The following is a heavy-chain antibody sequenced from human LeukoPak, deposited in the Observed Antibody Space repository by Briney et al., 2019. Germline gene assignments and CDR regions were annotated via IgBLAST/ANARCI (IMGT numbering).Heavy chain of an antibody. Sequence: GGSLRLSCAASGFTFSSYAMTWVRQAPGKGLEWVPAVSGSGDTTYYADSVQGRFSISRDNSKNTLYVQMNSLSPEDTAIYYCAKGPVVPIATYFFDFWGPGTLVIVSS. CDR3: AKGPVVPIATYFFDF. D-gene: IGHD2-2*01. V-gene: IGHV3-23*01. J-gene: IGHJ4*02. CDR1: GFTFSSYA. CDR2: VSGSGDTT.